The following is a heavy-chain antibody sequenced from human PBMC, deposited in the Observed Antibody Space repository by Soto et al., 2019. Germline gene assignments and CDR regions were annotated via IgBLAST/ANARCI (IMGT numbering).Heavy chain of an antibody. Sequence: SLTCSVSGGSISNYYWSWVRQSPGKGLEWIGYLYYTGSYYGGSTNYNPSLKSRVTISVDTSNNQFSLRMSSVTAADTAVYYCARVLAARASRDFDYWGQGTLVTVSS. J-gene: IGHJ4*02. CDR2: LYYTGSYYGGST. D-gene: IGHD6-6*01. CDR1: GGSISNYY. CDR3: ARVLAARASRDFDY. V-gene: IGHV4-59*01.